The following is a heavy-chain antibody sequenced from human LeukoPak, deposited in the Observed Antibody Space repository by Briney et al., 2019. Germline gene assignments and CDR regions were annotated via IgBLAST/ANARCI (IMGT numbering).Heavy chain of an antibody. Sequence: GGSLTLSCAASGFTFDYYGMSWVRQAPGKGLEWVAFIRSDGSNKYYPDSVKGRFTISRDNSKNTLYLQMKSLRAEDTAVYYCAKAWPDTYYYVSTGYYFLDYWGQGTLVTVSS. D-gene: IGHD3-22*01. CDR2: IRSDGSNK. J-gene: IGHJ4*02. V-gene: IGHV3-30*02. CDR1: GFTFDYYG. CDR3: AKAWPDTYYYVSTGYYFLDY.